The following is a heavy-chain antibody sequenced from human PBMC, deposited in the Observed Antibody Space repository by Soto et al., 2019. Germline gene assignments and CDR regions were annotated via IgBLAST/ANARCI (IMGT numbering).Heavy chain of an antibody. CDR3: AKFERTSSFYYLCGLDV. D-gene: IGHD6-6*01. CDR2: ISGSGGNT. CDR1: TFAFTSFA. Sequence: EVQLLESGGGLVQPGGSLRLSCAGSTFAFTSFAMSWVRQAPGKGLEWVADISGSGGNTDYADSVKGRFTISRDNSKYTLYLEMNSLRAEDTALYYCAKFERTSSFYYLCGLDVWGRGTTVIVSS. J-gene: IGHJ6*02. V-gene: IGHV3-23*01.